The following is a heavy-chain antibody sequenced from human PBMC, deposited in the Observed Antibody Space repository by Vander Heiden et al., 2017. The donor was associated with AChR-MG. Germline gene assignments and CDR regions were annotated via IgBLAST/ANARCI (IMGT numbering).Heavy chain of an antibody. CDR1: GGSISSGGYY. D-gene: IGHD6-13*01. Sequence: QVQLQESGPGLVTPSQTLSLTCTVPGGSISSGGYYWSWIRQQPGKGLEGIGYIYYSGSTYYNPSLKSRVTISVDTSKNQFSLKLSSVTAADTAVYYCARDHQYGSIAAGWFDPWGQGTLVTVSS. J-gene: IGHJ5*02. CDR2: IYYSGST. V-gene: IGHV4-31*03. CDR3: ARDHQYGSIAAGWFDP.